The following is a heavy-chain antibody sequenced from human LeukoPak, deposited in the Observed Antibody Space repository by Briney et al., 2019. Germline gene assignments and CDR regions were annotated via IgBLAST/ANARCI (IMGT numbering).Heavy chain of an antibody. J-gene: IGHJ6*02. D-gene: IGHD4/OR15-4a*01. CDR3: ARHSDYGPRGYYGMDV. V-gene: IGHV5-51*01. CDR2: IYPGDSDT. Sequence: KVGESLKISCKGSGYSFTSYWIGWVRQMPGKGLEWMGIIYPGDSDTRYSPSFQGQVTISADKSISTAYLQWSSLKASDTAMYYCARHSDYGPRGYYGMDVWGQGTTVTVSS. CDR1: GYSFTSYW.